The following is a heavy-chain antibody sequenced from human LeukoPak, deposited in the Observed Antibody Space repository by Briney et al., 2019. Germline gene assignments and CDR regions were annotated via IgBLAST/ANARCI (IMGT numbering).Heavy chain of an antibody. D-gene: IGHD4-17*01. CDR3: ARVGLSNDYGDYTTFDY. Sequence: SETLSLTCTVSGVSITSYYWCWIRQPPGKGLEWIGYITYSGSTNYNPSLKSRVTISADTSKNQFSLNLSSVTAADTAVYFCARVGLSNDYGDYTTFDYWGQGTLVTVSS. CDR1: GVSITSYY. J-gene: IGHJ4*02. CDR2: ITYSGST. V-gene: IGHV4-59*01.